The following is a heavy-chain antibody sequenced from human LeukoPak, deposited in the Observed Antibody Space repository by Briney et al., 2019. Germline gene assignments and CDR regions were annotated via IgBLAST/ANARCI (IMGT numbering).Heavy chain of an antibody. D-gene: IGHD7-27*01. Sequence: GGSLRLSCAASGFTFSSYEMNWVRQAPGKGLEWVSYISSSGSTIYYADSVKGRFTISRDNAKNSLYLQMNSLRAEDTAVYYCARAGLGIGGGSEDAFDIWGQGTMVTVSS. CDR3: ARAGLGIGGGSEDAFDI. V-gene: IGHV3-48*03. CDR1: GFTFSSYE. J-gene: IGHJ3*02. CDR2: ISSSGSTI.